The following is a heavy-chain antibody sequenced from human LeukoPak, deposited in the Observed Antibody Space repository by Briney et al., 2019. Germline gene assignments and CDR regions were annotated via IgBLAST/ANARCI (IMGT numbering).Heavy chain of an antibody. CDR1: GGSISSYY. Sequence: SEPLSLTCTVSGGSISSYYWSWIRQPAGKGLEWIGRIYTSGSTNYNPSLKSRVTMSVDTSKNQFSLKLSSVTAADTAVYYCARLKATVYYYGMDVWGQGTTVTVSS. D-gene: IGHD4-17*01. V-gene: IGHV4-4*07. CDR2: IYTSGST. J-gene: IGHJ6*02. CDR3: ARLKATVYYYGMDV.